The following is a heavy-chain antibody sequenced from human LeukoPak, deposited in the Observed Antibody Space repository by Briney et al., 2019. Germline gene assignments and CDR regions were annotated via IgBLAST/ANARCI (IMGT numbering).Heavy chain of an antibody. CDR3: AKYYYDSYEGYYFDY. CDR2: INPNSGGT. J-gene: IGHJ4*02. CDR1: GYTFTGSY. Sequence: GASVKVSCKASGYTFTGSYMHWVRQAPGQGLEWMGWINPNSGGTNYAQKFQCRVTMTRDTSISTAYMELSRLKSDDTVFYYCAKYYYDSYEGYYFDYWGQGTLVTVSS. D-gene: IGHD3-22*01. V-gene: IGHV1-2*02.